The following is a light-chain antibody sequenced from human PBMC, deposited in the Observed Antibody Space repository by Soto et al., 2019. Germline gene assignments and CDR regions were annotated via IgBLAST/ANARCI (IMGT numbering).Light chain of an antibody. V-gene: IGKV1-5*03. CDR3: QQYNDFPWT. CDR2: KAS. Sequence: DIEMTQSPSTLSTSIGDRVTITCRASQSIRRWLAWYQQKPGKAPKLLIYKASGLETGVPSRFSGNGSGTEFTLTISSLQPDEFATYYGQQYNDFPWTFGQGAKVVIK. J-gene: IGKJ1*01. CDR1: QSIRRW.